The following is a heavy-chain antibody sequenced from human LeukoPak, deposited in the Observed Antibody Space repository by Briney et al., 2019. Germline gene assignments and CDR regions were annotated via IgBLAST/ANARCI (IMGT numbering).Heavy chain of an antibody. V-gene: IGHV3-15*01. CDR1: GFTFINAW. Sequence: GGSLRLSCATSGFTFINAWMTWVRQAPGKGLEWVGRIQSTTNGGTPDYATPVKGRSTISRDDSKNTLYLQMNSLKTEDTAVYYCTSGVGTLDYWGQGALVTVSS. CDR2: IQSTTNGGTP. CDR3: TSGVGTLDY. D-gene: IGHD1-14*01. J-gene: IGHJ4*02.